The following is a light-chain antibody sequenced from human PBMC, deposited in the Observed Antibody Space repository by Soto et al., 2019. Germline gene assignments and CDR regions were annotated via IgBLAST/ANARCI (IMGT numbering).Light chain of an antibody. V-gene: IGLV2-14*03. CDR1: SSDVGGYNY. CDR3: CSYAGSSTYA. CDR2: DVS. J-gene: IGLJ1*01. Sequence: QSVLTQPASVSGSPGQSITISCTGTSSDVGGYNYVSWYQQHPGKAPKVLIYDVSNRPSGVSNRFSGSKSGNTASLSISGLQAEDEAHYYCCSYAGSSTYAFGTGTKVTVL.